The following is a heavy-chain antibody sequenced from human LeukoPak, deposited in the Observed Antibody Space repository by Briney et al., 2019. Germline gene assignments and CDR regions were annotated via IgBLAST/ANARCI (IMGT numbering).Heavy chain of an antibody. CDR2: VNLQGST. V-gene: IGHV4-4*02. J-gene: IGHJ5*02. CDR1: GGSISNTNW. D-gene: IGHD3-10*01. CDR3: AREGGSGSYYNEEWFDP. Sequence: SETLPLTCGVSGGSISNTNWWTWFRQPPGKGLEWIGEVNLQGSTNYNPSLKSRVAISVDKSENHISLKLTSVTAADTAVYYCAREGGSGSYYNEEWFDPWGQGTLVTVSS.